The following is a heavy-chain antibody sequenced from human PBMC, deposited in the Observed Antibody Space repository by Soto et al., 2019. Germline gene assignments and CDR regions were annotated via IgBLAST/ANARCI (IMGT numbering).Heavy chain of an antibody. V-gene: IGHV3-48*03. CDR1: GFIFSDYE. CDR2: ISGSGLTI. D-gene: IGHD5-12*01. J-gene: IGHJ5*02. CDR3: ARGPYRNTYNWFDS. Sequence: PGGSLRLSCAASGFIFSDYEINWVRQAPGKGLEWVSYISGSGLTIYYADSVKGRFTISRDNAKNSLYLQMSSLGVEDTAVYYCARGPYRNTYNWFDSWGQGTLVTVSS.